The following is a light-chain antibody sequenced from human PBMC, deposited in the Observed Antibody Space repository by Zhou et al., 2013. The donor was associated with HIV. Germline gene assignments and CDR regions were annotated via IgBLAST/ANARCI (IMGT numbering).Light chain of an antibody. CDR2: KAS. CDR3: QQSNSFPPT. Sequence: DIEMTQSPSTLSASVGDRVTVTCRTSQSISYWLAWYQHKAGKAPKLLIQKASILQSGVPSRFSGSGSGTEFTLTISSLQPEDSATYYCQQSNSFPPTFGRG. J-gene: IGKJ4*01. CDR1: QSISYW. V-gene: IGKV1-5*03.